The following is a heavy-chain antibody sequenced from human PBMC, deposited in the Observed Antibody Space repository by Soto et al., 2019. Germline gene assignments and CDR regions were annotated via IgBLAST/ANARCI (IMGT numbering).Heavy chain of an antibody. CDR1: GGSISRYY. V-gene: IGHV4-59*01. Sequence: QVQLQESGPGLVKPSETLSLTCTVSGGSISRYYWSWIRQPPGKGLEWIGYIYYTGSTNYNPSLKSRVTISIDTSKNQFSLKVSSVTAADTAVYYCARLWSSGWIDYWGQGTLLTVSS. CDR2: IYYTGST. D-gene: IGHD6-19*01. J-gene: IGHJ4*02. CDR3: ARLWSSGWIDY.